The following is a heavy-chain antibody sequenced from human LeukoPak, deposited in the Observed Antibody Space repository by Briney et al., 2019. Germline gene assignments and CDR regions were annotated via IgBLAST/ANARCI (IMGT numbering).Heavy chain of an antibody. CDR3: AKGPHFYESTS. D-gene: IGHD3-22*01. CDR1: GFTFSNAW. V-gene: IGHV3-15*01. Sequence: PGGSLRLSCAASGFTFSNAWMSWVRQAPGKGLEWVGRIKSKTDGGTTDYAAPVKGRFTISRDNSKNTLYLQTNSLRADDTAVYYCAKGPHFYESTSWGQGTLVTVSS. J-gene: IGHJ4*02. CDR2: IKSKTDGGTT.